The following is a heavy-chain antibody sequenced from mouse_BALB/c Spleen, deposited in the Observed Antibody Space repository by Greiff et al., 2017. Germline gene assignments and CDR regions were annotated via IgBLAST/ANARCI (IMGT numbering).Heavy chain of an antibody. D-gene: IGHD1-1*01. Sequence: EVKLMESGGGLVKPGGSLKLSCAASGFTFSDYYMYWVRQTPEKRLEWVATISDGGSYTYYPDSVKGRFTISRDNAKNNLYLQMSSLKSEDTAMYYCARGLLRESYAMDYWGQGTSVTVSS. J-gene: IGHJ4*01. CDR2: ISDGGSYT. CDR1: GFTFSDYY. V-gene: IGHV5-4*02. CDR3: ARGLLRESYAMDY.